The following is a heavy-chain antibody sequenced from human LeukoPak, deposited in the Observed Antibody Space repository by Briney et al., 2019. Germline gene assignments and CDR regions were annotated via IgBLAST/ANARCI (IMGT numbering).Heavy chain of an antibody. CDR3: ARGRFLEWLLYHPTFDY. Sequence: SVKVSCKASGGTFSSYAISWVRQAPGQGLEWMGGIIPIFGTANYAQKFQGRVTITADESTSTAYMELSSLRSEDTAVHYSARGRFLEWLLYHPTFDYWGQGTLVTVSS. CDR2: IIPIFGTA. J-gene: IGHJ4*02. D-gene: IGHD3-3*01. V-gene: IGHV1-69*01. CDR1: GGTFSSYA.